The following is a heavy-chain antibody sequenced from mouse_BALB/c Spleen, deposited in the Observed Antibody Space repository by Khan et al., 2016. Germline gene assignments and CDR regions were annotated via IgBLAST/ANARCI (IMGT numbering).Heavy chain of an antibody. J-gene: IGHJ2*01. V-gene: IGHV3-2*02. CDR3: ARHDYFDY. CDR2: ISYSGST. Sequence: EVQLQESGPGLVKPSQSLSLTCTVTGYSITSDYAWNWIRQFPGNKLEWMGYISYSGSTSYNPSLKGRISITRDTSKNQFFLQLNSVTTEDTATYSCARHDYFDYWGQGTTLTVSS. CDR1: GYSITSDYA.